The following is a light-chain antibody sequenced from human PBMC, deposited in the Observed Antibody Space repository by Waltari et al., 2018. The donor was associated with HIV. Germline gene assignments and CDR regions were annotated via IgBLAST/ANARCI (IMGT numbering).Light chain of an antibody. CDR1: DSNVGRHY. J-gene: IGLJ2*01. V-gene: IGLV1-47*01. CDR3: GAWDDNLSGV. Sequence: QSVLTQPPSESASPGQTIMISCYGTDSNVGRHYVYWYQQVPGGAPKLLLYRNDQRAAGVPDRFSGSKSGTSASLTISDLRSDDEGLYFCGAWDDNLSGVFGGGTKVTVL. CDR2: RND.